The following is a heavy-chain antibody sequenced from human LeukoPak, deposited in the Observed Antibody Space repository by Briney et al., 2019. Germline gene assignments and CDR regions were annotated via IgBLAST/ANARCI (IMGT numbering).Heavy chain of an antibody. CDR1: GFTFSTYG. J-gene: IGHJ1*01. CDR3: ARGLAYSSGWYAEYFQH. CDR2: ISYDGSNK. V-gene: IGHV3-30*03. Sequence: GRSLRLSCAASGFTFSTYGMHWVRQAPGKGLEWVAVISYDGSNKYYADSVKGRFTISRDHSKNTLYLQMNSLRAEDTAVYYCARGLAYSSGWYAEYFQHWGQGTLVTVSS. D-gene: IGHD6-19*01.